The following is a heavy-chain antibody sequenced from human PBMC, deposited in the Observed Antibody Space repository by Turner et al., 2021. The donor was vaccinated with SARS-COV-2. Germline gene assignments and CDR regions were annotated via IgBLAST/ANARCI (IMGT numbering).Heavy chain of an antibody. V-gene: IGHV4-31*03. Sequence: QVQLQESGPGLVKPSQTLSLTCTVSGGSISSGGSYWSWIRQHPGKGLEWIGHIYYSGSTYYNPSLKSRVTISVDTSKNQFSLKLSSVTAADTAVYYCARSGGGYNFDDAFAIWGQGTRVTVSS. CDR2: IYYSGST. J-gene: IGHJ3*02. CDR3: ARSGGGYNFDDAFAI. CDR1: GGSISSGGSY. D-gene: IGHD3-22*01.